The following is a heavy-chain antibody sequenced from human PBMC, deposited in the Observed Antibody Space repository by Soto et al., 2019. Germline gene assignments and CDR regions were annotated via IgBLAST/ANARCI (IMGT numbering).Heavy chain of an antibody. V-gene: IGHV4-30-4*01. CDR3: ARVRIQLWYIDY. CDR2: IYYSGST. Sequence: SETLSLTCTVSGGSISSGDYYWSWIRQPPGKGLEWIGYIYYSGSTYYNPSLKSRVTISVDTSKNQFSLKLSSVTAADTAVYYCARVRIQLWYIDYWGQGTLVTVSS. D-gene: IGHD5-18*01. CDR1: GGSISSGDYY. J-gene: IGHJ4*02.